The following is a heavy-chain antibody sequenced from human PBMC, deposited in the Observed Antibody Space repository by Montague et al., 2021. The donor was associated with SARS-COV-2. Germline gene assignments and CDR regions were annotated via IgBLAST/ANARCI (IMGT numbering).Heavy chain of an antibody. CDR1: GRSFSGYY. CDR2: INHSGST. D-gene: IGHD2-2*01. J-gene: IGHJ6*03. CDR3: ARARQDVVVSDLGIGAYYYYYYMDV. Sequence: SETLSLTCAVYGRSFSGYYWSWIRQPPGKGLEWIGEINHSGSTNYNPSLKSRVTISVDTSKNQFSLKLSSVTAADTAVYYCARARQDVVVSDLGIGAYYYYYYMDVWGKGTTVTVSS. V-gene: IGHV4-34*01.